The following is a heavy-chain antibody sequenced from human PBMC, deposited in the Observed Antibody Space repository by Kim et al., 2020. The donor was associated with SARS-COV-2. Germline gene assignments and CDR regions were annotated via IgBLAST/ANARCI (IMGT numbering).Heavy chain of an antibody. CDR1: GFTFSKSG. D-gene: IGHD6-6*01. CDR2: ISYDGSHK. V-gene: IGHV3-30*18. J-gene: IGHJ6*01. CDR3: AKEGYSCSLEFYYYGMDV. Sequence: GGSLRLSCAASGFTFSKSGMHWVRQAPGKGLEWVAVISYDGSHKYYADSVKGRFTISRDDSKNTLYLQMNSLRAEDTAVYYCAKEGYSCSLEFYYYGMDV.